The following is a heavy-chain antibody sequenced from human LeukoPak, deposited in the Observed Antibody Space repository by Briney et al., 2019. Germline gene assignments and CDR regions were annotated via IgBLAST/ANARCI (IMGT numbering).Heavy chain of an antibody. D-gene: IGHD3-22*01. J-gene: IGHJ4*02. CDR1: GFTFSSYA. CDR2: ISYDGSNK. Sequence: PGGSLRLSCAASGFTFSSYAMHWVRQAPGKGLEWVAVISYDGSNKYYADSVKGRFTISRDNSKNTLYLQMNSLRAEDTAVYYCARDNYYDSSGYYRPVNYFDYWGQGTLVTVSS. CDR3: ARDNYYDSSGYYRPVNYFDY. V-gene: IGHV3-30*04.